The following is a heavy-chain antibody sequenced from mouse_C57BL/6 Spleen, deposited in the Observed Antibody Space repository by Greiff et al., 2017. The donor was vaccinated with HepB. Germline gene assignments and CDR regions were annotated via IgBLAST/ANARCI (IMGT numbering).Heavy chain of an antibody. Sequence: QVQLQQPGAELVKPGASVKLSCKASGYTFTSYWMHWVKQRPGQGLEWIGMIHPNSGSTNYNEKFKSKATLTVDKSSSTAYMQLSSLASEDSAVYYCAIDSSHAIDYWGQGTSVTVSS. D-gene: IGHD3-2*01. CDR2: IHPNSGST. CDR1: GYTFTSYW. V-gene: IGHV1-64*01. CDR3: AIDSSHAIDY. J-gene: IGHJ4*01.